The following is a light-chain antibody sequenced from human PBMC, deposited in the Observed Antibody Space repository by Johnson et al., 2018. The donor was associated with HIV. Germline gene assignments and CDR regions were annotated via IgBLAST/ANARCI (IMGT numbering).Light chain of an antibody. CDR3: GVWDASLSPHYV. J-gene: IGLJ1*01. CDR1: SSNIENYF. Sequence: QYVLTQPPSVSAAPGQRVNISCSGHSSNIENYFVSWYQQLPGAAPRLLIYEDYKRPSGIPDRFSGSKSGASATLGITGLPTGDEADYYCGVWDASLSPHYVFGTGTTITVL. CDR2: EDY. V-gene: IGLV1-51*02.